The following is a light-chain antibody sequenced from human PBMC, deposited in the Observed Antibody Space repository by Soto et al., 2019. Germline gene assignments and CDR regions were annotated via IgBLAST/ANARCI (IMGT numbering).Light chain of an antibody. J-gene: IGKJ3*01. CDR3: KQYYASPFP. CDR1: QGISTY. V-gene: IGKV1-8*01. CDR2: AAS. Sequence: AIRMTQSPSSLSASTGDRVTITCRASQGISTYFAWYQQKPGKAPKLLIYAASTLQSGVPSRFSGSGSGTDLTLTICCLLFEVFAIYYCKQYYASPFPFGRGTRVDIK.